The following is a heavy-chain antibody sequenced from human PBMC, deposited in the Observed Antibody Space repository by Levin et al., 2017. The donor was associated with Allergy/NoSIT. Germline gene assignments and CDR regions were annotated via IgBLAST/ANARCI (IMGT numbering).Heavy chain of an antibody. D-gene: IGHD2-2*01. V-gene: IGHV4-39*01. Sequence: SETLSLTCTVSGDSIGSRAFYWGWIRQPPGKGLEWVASIYYSGSTYYNPSLKSPVTVSVDTSKNQFSLKLTSVTAADAAIYNGARRFAPSSNWDLDCWGTGTLVT. J-gene: IGHJ4*02. CDR3: ARRFAPSSNWDLDC. CDR1: GDSIGSRAFY. CDR2: IYYSGST.